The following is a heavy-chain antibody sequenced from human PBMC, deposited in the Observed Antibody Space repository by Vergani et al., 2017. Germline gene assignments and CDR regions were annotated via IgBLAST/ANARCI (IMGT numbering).Heavy chain of an antibody. Sequence: QMQLQQWGGGLLKPSETLSLTCVVHGGSFTSHHWTWIRQSPGEGLEWVGDIDHTGRPDYNPSLESRLTMSVDKSRNQFSLTLNSVTDTDTAIYFCARVNTETNGHLHYYYYMYFWVQGTAVTVS. D-gene: IGHD4-11*01. CDR3: ARVNTETNGHLHYYYYMYF. CDR1: GGSFTSHH. J-gene: IGHJ6*03. V-gene: IGHV4-34*01. CDR2: IDHTGRP.